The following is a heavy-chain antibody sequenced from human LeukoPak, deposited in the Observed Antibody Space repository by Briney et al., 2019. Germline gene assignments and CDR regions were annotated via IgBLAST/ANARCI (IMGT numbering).Heavy chain of an antibody. Sequence: PGGSLRLSCAASGFTFSSYSMNWVRQAPGKGLEWVSSISSSSYIYYADSVKGRFTISRDNAKNSLYLQMNSLRAEDTAVYYCARDPEWELLSFDYWGQGTLVTVSS. D-gene: IGHD1-26*01. CDR2: ISSSSYI. CDR3: ARDPEWELLSFDY. V-gene: IGHV3-21*01. J-gene: IGHJ4*02. CDR1: GFTFSSYS.